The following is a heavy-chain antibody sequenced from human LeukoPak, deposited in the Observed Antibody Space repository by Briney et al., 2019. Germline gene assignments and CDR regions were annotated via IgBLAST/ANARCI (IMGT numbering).Heavy chain of an antibody. CDR3: ARNLFGIAAAMGDAFDI. CDR2: IIPIFGTA. J-gene: IGHJ3*02. Sequence: ASVKVSCKASGGTFSSYAISWVRQAPGQGLEWMGGIIPIFGTANYAQKFQGRVTITTDESTSTAYMELSSLRSEDTAVYYCARNLFGIAAAMGDAFDIWGQGTMVTVSS. V-gene: IGHV1-69*05. D-gene: IGHD6-13*01. CDR1: GGTFSSYA.